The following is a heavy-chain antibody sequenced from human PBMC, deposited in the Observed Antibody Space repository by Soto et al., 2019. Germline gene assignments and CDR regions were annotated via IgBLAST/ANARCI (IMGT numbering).Heavy chain of an antibody. V-gene: IGHV4-59*01. Sequence: QVQLQESGPGLVKPSETLSLTCTVSADSISNYYWSGIRQPPGKGLEWIGYFSYPGSTNYNPSLKSRVTIAVDTSKNQFSLNVSSVTAADTAVYYCTRVGARSCSGATCPMAYWGQGALVTVSS. CDR1: ADSISNYY. CDR3: TRVGARSCSGATCPMAY. CDR2: FSYPGST. D-gene: IGHD2-15*01. J-gene: IGHJ4*02.